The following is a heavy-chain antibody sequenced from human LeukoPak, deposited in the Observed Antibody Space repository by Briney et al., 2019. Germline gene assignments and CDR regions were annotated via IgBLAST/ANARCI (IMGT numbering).Heavy chain of an antibody. CDR3: ARGSYGSGSFAIDY. D-gene: IGHD3-10*01. Sequence: PSETLSLTCTVSGGSISSYYWSWIRQPAGKGLEWIGRIYTSGSTDYTPSLKSRVTMSVDTSRNQLSLQLSSVTAADTAVYYCARGSYGSGSFAIDYWGQGTLATVSS. J-gene: IGHJ4*02. V-gene: IGHV4-4*07. CDR1: GGSISSYY. CDR2: IYTSGST.